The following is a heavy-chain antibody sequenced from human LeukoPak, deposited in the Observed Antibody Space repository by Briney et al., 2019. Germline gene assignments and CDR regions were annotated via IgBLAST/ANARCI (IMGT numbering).Heavy chain of an antibody. CDR1: GYTFTNYD. D-gene: IGHD5-18*01. V-gene: IGHV1-8*03. Sequence: ASVKVSCKASGYTFTNYDVNWVRQATGQGLEWMAEMNPNSGNTGYAQNFQGRVTITRNTSISTAYMALRSLRYEATAVNFCARVSGSYGSFDYWGQGTLVTVSS. CDR2: MNPNSGNT. J-gene: IGHJ4*02. CDR3: ARVSGSYGSFDY.